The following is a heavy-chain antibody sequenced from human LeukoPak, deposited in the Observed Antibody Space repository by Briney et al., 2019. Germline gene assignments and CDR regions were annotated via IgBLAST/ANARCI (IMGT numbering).Heavy chain of an antibody. Sequence: ASVKVSCKASGYTFTSYGISWVRQAPGQGLELMGWISAYNGSTNYAQNFLDRVTITTDTSTSTVYMELRSLRSDDTAVYYCARDGANYYDSSGNWGQGTLVTVSS. V-gene: IGHV1-18*01. CDR3: ARDGANYYDSSGN. CDR1: GYTFTSYG. D-gene: IGHD3-22*01. J-gene: IGHJ4*02. CDR2: ISAYNGST.